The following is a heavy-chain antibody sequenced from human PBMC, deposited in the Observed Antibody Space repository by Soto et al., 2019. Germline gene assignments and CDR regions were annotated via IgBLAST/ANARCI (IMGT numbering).Heavy chain of an antibody. CDR1: GYTFASYG. V-gene: IGHV1-18*01. CDR2: ISAYNGNT. Sequence: ASVKVSCKASGYTFASYGISWVRQAPGQGLEWMGWISAYNGNTNYAQKLQGRVTMTTDTSTSTAYMELRSLRSDDTAVYYCATERSRGWTFNILIGDYPGLSCCYGMDVWGQGTTVTVSS. D-gene: IGHD3-9*01. J-gene: IGHJ6*02. CDR3: ATERSRGWTFNILIGDYPGLSCCYGMDV.